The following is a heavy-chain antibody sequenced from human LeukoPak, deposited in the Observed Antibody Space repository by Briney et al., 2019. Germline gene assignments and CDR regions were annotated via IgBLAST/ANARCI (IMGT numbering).Heavy chain of an antibody. CDR2: ISYDGSNK. J-gene: IGHJ4*02. CDR1: GFTFSSYA. CDR3: ASSGGSWELLAYFDY. Sequence: GGSLRLSCAASGFTFSSYAMHWVRQAPGKGLEWVAVISYDGSNKYYADSVKGRFTISRDNSKNTLYLQMNSLRAEDTAVYHCASSGGSWELLAYFDYWGQGTLVTVSS. V-gene: IGHV3-30*01. D-gene: IGHD1-26*01.